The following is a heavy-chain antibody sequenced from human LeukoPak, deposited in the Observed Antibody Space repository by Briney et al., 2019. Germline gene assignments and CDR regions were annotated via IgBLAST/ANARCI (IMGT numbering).Heavy chain of an antibody. CDR3: AKVISMIDAAYFPLTGFDP. J-gene: IGHJ5*02. CDR1: GFTFSSYG. CDR2: ISYDGTNK. Sequence: PGGSLRLSCAASGFTFSSYGMHWVRQAPGKGLEWVAVISYDGTNKYYADSVKGRFTISRDNSKSTLSLQMKSLRADDTALYYCAKVISMIDAAYFPLTGFDPWGQGTQVIVSS. D-gene: IGHD3-22*01. V-gene: IGHV3-30*18.